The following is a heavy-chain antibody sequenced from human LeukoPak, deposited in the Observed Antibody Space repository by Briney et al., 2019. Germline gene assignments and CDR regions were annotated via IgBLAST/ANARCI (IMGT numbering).Heavy chain of an antibody. CDR2: FDPDGDT. V-gene: IGHV1-24*01. Sequence: ASVKVSCKVSGYTLADLSMYWVRQAPGKGLEWMGGFDPDGDTIYAQKFQGRFTMTEDTSTDTAYMELSSLRSDDTAIYYCASCDYFSYWGQGTLVTVSS. CDR1: GYTLADLS. CDR3: ASCDYFSY. J-gene: IGHJ4*02.